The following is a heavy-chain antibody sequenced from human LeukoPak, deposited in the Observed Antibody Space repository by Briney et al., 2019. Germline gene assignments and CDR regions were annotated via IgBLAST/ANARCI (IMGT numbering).Heavy chain of an antibody. CDR3: AREDFWSGFFDY. D-gene: IGHD3-3*01. CDR2: ISYDGSNK. V-gene: IGHV3-30*03. J-gene: IGHJ4*02. CDR1: GFTFSSYW. Sequence: GGSLRLSCAASGFTFSSYWMSWVRQAPGKGLEWVAVISYDGSNKYYADSVKGRFTISRDNSKNTLYLQMNSLRAEDTAVYYCAREDFWSGFFDYWGQGTLVTVSS.